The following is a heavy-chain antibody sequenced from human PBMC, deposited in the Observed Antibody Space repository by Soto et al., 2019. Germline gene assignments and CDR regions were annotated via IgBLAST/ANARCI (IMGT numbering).Heavy chain of an antibody. V-gene: IGHV3-21*01. Sequence: GGSLRLSCAASGFTFSSYNMNWVRQAPGKGLEWVSSISSGSTYIYYADSVKGRFTISRDNSKNTLYLQTNSLRAEDTAVYYCAKDIIAARLGCPDYSGQGTPVTVSS. D-gene: IGHD6-6*01. J-gene: IGHJ4*02. CDR2: ISSGSTYI. CDR3: AKDIIAARLGCPDY. CDR1: GFTFSSYN.